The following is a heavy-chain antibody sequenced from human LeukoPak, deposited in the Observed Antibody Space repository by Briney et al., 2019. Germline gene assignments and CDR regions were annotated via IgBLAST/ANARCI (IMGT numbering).Heavy chain of an antibody. CDR3: ARTIMIRGGNDY. Sequence: PGRSLRLSCAASGFTFSSYGMHWVRQDPGRGLEWVAVIWFDESNKYYADSVKGRFTISRDNSKNTLYLQMNSLRAEDTAVYYCARTIMIRGGNDYWGQGTLVTVSS. CDR2: IWFDESNK. CDR1: GFTFSSYG. V-gene: IGHV3-33*01. J-gene: IGHJ4*02. D-gene: IGHD3-10*01.